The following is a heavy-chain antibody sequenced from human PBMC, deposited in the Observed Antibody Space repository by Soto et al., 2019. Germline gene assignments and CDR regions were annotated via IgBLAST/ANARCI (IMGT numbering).Heavy chain of an antibody. D-gene: IGHD6-6*01. CDR2: IKSDGSYT. J-gene: IGHJ5*02. CDR3: AKDPLYSSSDDESWFDP. V-gene: IGHV3-74*01. Sequence: GGSLRLSCAASGFTLGSYWMHWVRQAPGKGLVWVSRIKSDGSYTNYADSVKGRFTISRDNSKNTLYLQMNSLRAEDTAVYYCAKDPLYSSSDDESWFDPWGQGTLVTVSS. CDR1: GFTLGSYW.